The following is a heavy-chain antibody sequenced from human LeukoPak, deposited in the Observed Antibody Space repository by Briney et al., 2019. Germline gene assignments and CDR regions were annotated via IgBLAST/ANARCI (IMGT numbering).Heavy chain of an antibody. J-gene: IGHJ5*02. Sequence: GGSLRLSCAASGLTFSSNWMSWVRQAPGKGLEWVSSISSSSSYIYYADSAKGRFTISRDNAKNSLYLQMNSLRAEDTAVYYCARDYTVLNWFDPWGQGTLVAVSS. CDR3: ARDYTVLNWFDP. D-gene: IGHD5/OR15-5a*01. CDR1: GLTFSSNW. V-gene: IGHV3-21*01. CDR2: ISSSSSYI.